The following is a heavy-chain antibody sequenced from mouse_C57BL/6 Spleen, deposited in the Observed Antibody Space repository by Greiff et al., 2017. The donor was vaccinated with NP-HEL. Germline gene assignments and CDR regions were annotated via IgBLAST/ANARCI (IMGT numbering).Heavy chain of an antibody. J-gene: IGHJ2*01. CDR1: GFNIKNTY. V-gene: IGHV14-3*01. CDR3: SLYYYGSSLGYFDY. Sequence: EVQLQQSVAELVRPGASVKLSCTASGFNIKNTYMHWVKQRPEQGLEWIGRIDPANGNTKYAPKFQGKATITADTSSNTAYLQLSSLTSEDTAIYYGSLYYYGSSLGYFDYWGQGTTLTVSS. D-gene: IGHD1-1*01. CDR2: IDPANGNT.